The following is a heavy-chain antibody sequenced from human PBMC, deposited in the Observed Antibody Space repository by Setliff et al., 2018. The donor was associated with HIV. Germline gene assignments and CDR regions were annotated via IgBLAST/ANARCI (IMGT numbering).Heavy chain of an antibody. CDR3: ARDNSYYYGSGSHHWYGMDV. J-gene: IGHJ6*01. V-gene: IGHV4-61*02. CDR2: LHLSGDT. CDR1: GDSINSGTYY. D-gene: IGHD3-10*01. Sequence: SETLSLTCTVSGDSINSGTYYWSWIRQPAGKGLEWIGRLHLSGDTNYNPSLKSRVTMSIDTSKNQFSLKLSSVTAADTAVYYCARDNSYYYGSGSHHWYGMDVWGQGTTVTVSS.